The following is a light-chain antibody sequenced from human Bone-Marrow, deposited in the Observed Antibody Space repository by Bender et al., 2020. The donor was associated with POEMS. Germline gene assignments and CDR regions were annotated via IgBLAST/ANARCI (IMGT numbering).Light chain of an antibody. V-gene: IGLV1-47*01. CDR3: AAWEDSLNGWV. CDR1: SSNVGSNY. Sequence: QSVLTQPPSASGTPGQRVIISCSGSSSNVGSNYVYWYQQFPGTAPKLLIYRDNQRPSGVPDRFSGSKSGTSASLAISGLQSEDEADYYCAAWEDSLNGWVFGGGTKLTVL. CDR2: RDN. J-gene: IGLJ3*02.